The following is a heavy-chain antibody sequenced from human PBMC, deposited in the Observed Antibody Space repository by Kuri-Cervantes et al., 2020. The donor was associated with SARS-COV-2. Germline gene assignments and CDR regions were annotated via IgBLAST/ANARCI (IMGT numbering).Heavy chain of an antibody. Sequence: GESLKISFPASGFTFSSYSMNWVRQAPGKGLEWVSYISSSSSTIYYADSVKGRFTISRDNAKNSLYLQMNSLRAEDTAVYYCASRSYQLLAYYYYGMDVWGQGTTVTVSS. CDR1: GFTFSSYS. CDR2: ISSSSSTI. V-gene: IGHV3-48*01. D-gene: IGHD2-2*01. CDR3: ASRSYQLLAYYYYGMDV. J-gene: IGHJ6*02.